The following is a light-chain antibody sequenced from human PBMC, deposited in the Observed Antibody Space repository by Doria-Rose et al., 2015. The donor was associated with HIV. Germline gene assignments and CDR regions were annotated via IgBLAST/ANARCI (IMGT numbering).Light chain of an antibody. CDR1: SSDVGGYNY. CDR3: SSYTSSSTFV. V-gene: IGLV2-14*03. Sequence: QSALTQPASVSGSPGQSITISCTGTSSDVGGYNYVSWYQQHPDKAPKFIIYDVNRRPSGVSNRFSGSKSGNTASLTTSGLQAEDEADYYCSSYTSSSTFVFGIGTKVTV. CDR2: DVN. J-gene: IGLJ1*01.